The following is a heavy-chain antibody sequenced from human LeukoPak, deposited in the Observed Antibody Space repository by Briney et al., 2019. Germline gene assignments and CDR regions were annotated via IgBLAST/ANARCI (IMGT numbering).Heavy chain of an antibody. V-gene: IGHV3-33*01. J-gene: IGHJ6*02. D-gene: IGHD1-26*01. CDR1: GFISSDYG. Sequence: GGSLRLSCAASGFISSDYGMHWVRQAPGKGLEWVAVIWNDGSNTYYGDSVKGLFTISRDNSKNTLYLQMNSLRAEDTAVYYCARDRQGGYYPYYFYYGMDVWGQGTTVTVSS. CDR3: ARDRQGGYYPYYFYYGMDV. CDR2: IWNDGSNT.